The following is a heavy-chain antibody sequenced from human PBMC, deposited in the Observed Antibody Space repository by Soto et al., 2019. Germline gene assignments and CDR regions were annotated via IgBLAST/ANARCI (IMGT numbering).Heavy chain of an antibody. J-gene: IGHJ2*01. Sequence: TSQTLSLTWTVSGGSVSSYYWSWIRQPPGKGLEWIGYIYYSGSTKYNSSIKNRVTISVDTSKNQFSLRRSSVTAADPAVYYCVRLNIASLRYFDWLPRYFDLWGRGTLVTVSS. V-gene: IGHV4-59*02. CDR2: IYYSGST. D-gene: IGHD3-9*01. CDR3: VRLNIASLRYFDWLPRYFDL. CDR1: GGSVSSYY.